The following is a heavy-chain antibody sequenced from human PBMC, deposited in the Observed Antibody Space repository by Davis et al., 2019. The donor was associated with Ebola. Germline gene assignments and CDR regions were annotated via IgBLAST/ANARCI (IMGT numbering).Heavy chain of an antibody. J-gene: IGHJ4*02. CDR3: ARGRQWLVPYFDY. D-gene: IGHD6-19*01. CDR2: IYYRGST. V-gene: IGHV4-39*01. CDR1: GGSISSSSYY. Sequence: SETLSLTCTVSGGSISSSSYYWGWIRQPPGEGLQWIGSIYYRGSTYYNPSLKSRVTISVDTSKNQFSLKMSSVTAADTAVYYCARGRQWLVPYFDYWGQGTLVTVSS.